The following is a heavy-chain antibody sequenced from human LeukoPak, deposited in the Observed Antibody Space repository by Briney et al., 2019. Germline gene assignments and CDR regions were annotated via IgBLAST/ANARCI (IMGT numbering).Heavy chain of an antibody. D-gene: IGHD3-22*01. Sequence: SETLSLTCTVSGGSISSSSYYWGWIRQPPGKGLEWIGNIYFSGSTYYNPSLKSRVTISVDTSKNQFSLKLNSVTAADTAVYYCARPFYDCSGYYWGIDHWGPGTLVTVSS. CDR1: GGSISSSSYY. J-gene: IGHJ4*02. CDR3: ARPFYDCSGYYWGIDH. CDR2: IYFSGST. V-gene: IGHV4-39*01.